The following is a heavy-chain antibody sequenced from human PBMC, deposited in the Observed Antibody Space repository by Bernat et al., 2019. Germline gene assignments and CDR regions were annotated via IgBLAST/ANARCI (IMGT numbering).Heavy chain of an antibody. Sequence: EVQLVESGGGLVKPGGSLRLSCAASGFTFSSYSMNWVRQAPGKGLEWVSSISSSSSYIYYADSVKGRFTISRDNAKNSLYLQMNSLRAEDTAVYYCARVSQDILTCYVDYWGQGTLVTVSS. CDR3: ARVSQDILTCYVDY. D-gene: IGHD3-9*01. V-gene: IGHV3-21*01. CDR2: ISSSSSYI. J-gene: IGHJ4*02. CDR1: GFTFSSYS.